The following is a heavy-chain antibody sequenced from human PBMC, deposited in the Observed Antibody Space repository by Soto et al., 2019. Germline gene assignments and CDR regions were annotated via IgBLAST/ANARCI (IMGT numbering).Heavy chain of an antibody. J-gene: IGHJ6*02. CDR2: TYYRSKWYN. Sequence: SETLSLTCAISGDSVSSNSAAWNWIRQSSSRGLEWLGRTYYRSKWYNDYAVSVKSRITINPDTSKNQFSLQLNSVTPEDTAVYYCARAGPQDWHHHYYYYGMDVWGQGTTVTVSS. CDR3: ARAGPQDWHHHYYYYGMDV. D-gene: IGHD2-15*01. CDR1: GDSVSSNSAA. V-gene: IGHV6-1*01.